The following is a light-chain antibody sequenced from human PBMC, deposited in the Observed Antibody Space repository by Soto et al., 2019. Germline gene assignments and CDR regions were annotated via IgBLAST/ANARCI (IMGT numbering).Light chain of an antibody. CDR3: EQYDKWPPIT. Sequence: EIIMTQSPAPLSLSPRERAHPPLRASQSVNNNLAWYQQKPGQAPRLLIYGASTRATGIPARFSGSGSGTEFTLTISSVQSEDFAVYYCEQYDKWPPITFGQGTRLEIK. CDR1: QSVNNN. CDR2: GAS. J-gene: IGKJ5*01. V-gene: IGKV3D-15*01.